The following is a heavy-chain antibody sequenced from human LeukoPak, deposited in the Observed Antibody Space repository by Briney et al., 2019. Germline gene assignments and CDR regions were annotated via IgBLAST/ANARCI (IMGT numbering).Heavy chain of an antibody. D-gene: IGHD1-1*01. CDR1: GGSFSGSRSN. CDR2: IRYIGTT. V-gene: IGHV4-39*01. J-gene: IGHJ5*01. CDR3: TRHFNWASDTVDS. Sequence: SETLSLTCNVSGGSFSGSRSNSGWVRQPPGGGLEWIGSIRYIGTTYYNPSLQSRLTISVDNSQNQFSLKLKSVTAADTSMYYWTRHFNWASDTVDSWGQGTLVTVSS.